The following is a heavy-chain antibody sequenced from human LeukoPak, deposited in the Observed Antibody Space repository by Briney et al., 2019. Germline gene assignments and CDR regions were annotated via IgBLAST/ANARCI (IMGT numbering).Heavy chain of an antibody. Sequence: SETLSLTCTVSGGSINSYYWSWNRQPPGRGLEWIGYIYYSGSTNHNPSLKSRVTISVDTSKNQFSLKLSSVTAADTAVYYCARGGGAVDWFDPWGQGTLVTVSS. J-gene: IGHJ5*02. D-gene: IGHD2-21*01. CDR1: GGSINSYY. CDR2: IYYSGST. V-gene: IGHV4-59*01. CDR3: ARGGGAVDWFDP.